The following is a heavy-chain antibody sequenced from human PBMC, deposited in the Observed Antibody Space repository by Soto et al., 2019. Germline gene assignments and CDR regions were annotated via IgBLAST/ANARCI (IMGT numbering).Heavy chain of an antibody. CDR2: IYHTGNT. J-gene: IGHJ5*01. V-gene: IGHV4-30-4*01. Sequence: SETLSLTCTVSGGSISDDSYWSWIRQTPGKGLEWIGYIYHTGNTYYNPSLRSRVSISVDKSKSQFSLKLISVTAADTAVYFCARDEYQLLSSVSWFDSWGQGTRVTASS. CDR1: GGSISDDSY. D-gene: IGHD2-2*01. CDR3: ARDEYQLLSSVSWFDS.